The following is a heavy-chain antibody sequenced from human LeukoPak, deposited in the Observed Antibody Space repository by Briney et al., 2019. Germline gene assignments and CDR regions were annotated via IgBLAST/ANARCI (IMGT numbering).Heavy chain of an antibody. CDR1: GGSFSGYY. Sequence: PSETLSLTCAVYGGSFSGYYWSWIRQPPGKGLEWIGEINHSGSTNYNPSLKSRVTISVDTSKNQFSLKLSSVTAADTAVYYCARVRPYYYDSNRSVFDYWGQGTLVTVSS. CDR2: INHSGST. J-gene: IGHJ4*02. V-gene: IGHV4-34*01. CDR3: ARVRPYYYDSNRSVFDY. D-gene: IGHD3-22*01.